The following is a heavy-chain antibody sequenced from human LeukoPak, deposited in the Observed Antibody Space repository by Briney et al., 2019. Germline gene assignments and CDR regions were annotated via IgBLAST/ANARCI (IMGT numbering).Heavy chain of an antibody. CDR3: AKAMYYYDSSGPCPFDY. Sequence: GGSLRLSCAASGFTFSSYCMHWVRQAPGKGLEWVAFIRYDGSNKYYADSVKGRFTISRDNSKNTLYLQMNSLRAEDTAVYYCAKAMYYYDSSGPCPFDYGGQGTLVTVSS. J-gene: IGHJ4*02. CDR2: IRYDGSNK. CDR1: GFTFSSYC. D-gene: IGHD3-22*01. V-gene: IGHV3-30*02.